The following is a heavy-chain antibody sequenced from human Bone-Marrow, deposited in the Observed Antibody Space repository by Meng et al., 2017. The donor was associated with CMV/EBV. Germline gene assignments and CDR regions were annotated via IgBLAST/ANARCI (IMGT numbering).Heavy chain of an antibody. V-gene: IGHV3-23*01. CDR1: GFTLSSYA. D-gene: IGHD6-13*01. Sequence: GESLKISCAASGFTLSSYAMSWVRQAPGKGLEWVSAISGSGGNTYYADSVKGRFTISRDNSNNTLYLQMNSPRVEDTAVYYCAKGRGGSSRYGAADDYWGQGTLVTVSS. CDR3: AKGRGGSSRYGAADDY. J-gene: IGHJ4*02. CDR2: ISGSGGNT.